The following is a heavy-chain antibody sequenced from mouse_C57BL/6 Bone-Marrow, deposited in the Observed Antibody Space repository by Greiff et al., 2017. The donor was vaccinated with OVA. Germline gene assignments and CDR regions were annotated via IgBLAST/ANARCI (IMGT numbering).Heavy chain of an antibody. CDR1: GYTFTSYW. CDR3: ARWAYYSNYWFAY. J-gene: IGHJ3*01. V-gene: IGHV1-64*01. CDR2: IHPNSGST. Sequence: QVQLKQPGAELVKPGASVKLSCKASGYTFTSYWMHWVKQRPGQGLEWIGMIHPNSGSTNYNEKFKSKATLTVDKSSSTAYMQLSSLTSEDSAVYYCARWAYYSNYWFAYWGQGTLVTVSA. D-gene: IGHD2-5*01.